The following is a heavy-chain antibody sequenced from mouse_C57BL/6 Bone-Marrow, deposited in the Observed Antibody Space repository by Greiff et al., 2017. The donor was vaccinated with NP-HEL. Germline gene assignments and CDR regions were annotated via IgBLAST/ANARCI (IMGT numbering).Heavy chain of an antibody. CDR3: VRLGNPYYYAMDY. CDR2: IRSKSNNYAT. Sequence: EAGGGLVQPKGSLKLSCAASGFSFNTYAMNWVRQAPGKGLEWVARIRSKSNNYATYYADSVKDRFTISRDDSESMLYLQMNNLKTEDTAMYYCVRLGNPYYYAMDYWGQGTSVTVSS. V-gene: IGHV10-1*01. J-gene: IGHJ4*01. CDR1: GFSFNTYA. D-gene: IGHD2-1*01.